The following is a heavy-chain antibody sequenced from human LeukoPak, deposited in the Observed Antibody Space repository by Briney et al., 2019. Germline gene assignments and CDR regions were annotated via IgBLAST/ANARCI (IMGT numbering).Heavy chain of an antibody. J-gene: IGHJ4*02. CDR3: ARDRGSYPHYYFDY. V-gene: IGHV4-31*03. CDR2: IYYSGST. CDR1: GGSISSGGYY. Sequence: PSQTLSLTCTVSGGSISSGGYYWSWIRQHPGRGLEWIGYIYYSGSTYYNPSLKSRVTISVDTSKNQFSLKLSSVTAADTAVYYCARDRGSYPHYYFDYWGQGTLVTVSS. D-gene: IGHD1-26*01.